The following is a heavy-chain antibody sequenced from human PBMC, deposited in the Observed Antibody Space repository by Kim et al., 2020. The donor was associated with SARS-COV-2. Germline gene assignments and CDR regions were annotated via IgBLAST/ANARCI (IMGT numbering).Heavy chain of an antibody. CDR3: ARGALAAGGAVTKYYYYGFDV. CDR1: GFTFSSYS. CDR2: ISSSSSYI. D-gene: IGHD6-13*01. V-gene: IGHV3-21*01. Sequence: GGSLRLSCAASGFTFSSYSMNWVRQAPGKGLEWVSSISSSSSYIYYADSVKGRFTISRDNAKNSLYLQMNSLRAEDTAVYYCARGALAAGGAVTKYYYYGFDVWGQGTTVTVSS. J-gene: IGHJ6*02.